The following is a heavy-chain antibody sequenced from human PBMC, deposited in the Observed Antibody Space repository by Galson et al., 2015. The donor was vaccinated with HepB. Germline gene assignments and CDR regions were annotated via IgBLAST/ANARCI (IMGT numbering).Heavy chain of an antibody. Sequence: SLRLSCAASGFTFSRYSMNWVRQAPGKGLEWVSYISSSSSTIYYADSVKGRFTISRDNAKNSLYLQMNSLRDEDTAVYYCARGGVRGSSWYFEMDVWGKGTTVTVSS. J-gene: IGHJ6*04. D-gene: IGHD6-13*01. CDR1: GFTFSRYS. V-gene: IGHV3-48*02. CDR3: ARGGVRGSSWYFEMDV. CDR2: ISSSSSTI.